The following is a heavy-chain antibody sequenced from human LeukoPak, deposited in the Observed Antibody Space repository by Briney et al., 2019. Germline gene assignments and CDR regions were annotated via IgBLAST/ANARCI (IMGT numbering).Heavy chain of an antibody. CDR2: IKQDGSEK. J-gene: IGHJ6*02. V-gene: IGHV3-7*04. Sequence: PGGSLRLSCAASGSTFSRYWMSWVRQTPEKGLEWVANIKQDGSEKNYVDSVKGRFTISRDNAKNSLYLQMNSLRAEDTAVYYCARVRMGYCSSTSCFTPYYYYGMDVWGQGTTVTVSS. CDR3: ARVRMGYCSSTSCFTPYYYYGMDV. D-gene: IGHD2-2*02. CDR1: GSTFSRYW.